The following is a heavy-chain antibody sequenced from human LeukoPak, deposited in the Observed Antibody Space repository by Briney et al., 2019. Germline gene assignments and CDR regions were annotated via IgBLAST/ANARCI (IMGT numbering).Heavy chain of an antibody. Sequence: ASVKVSCKASGGTFSSYAISWVRQAPGQGLEWMGGIIPIFGAANYAQKFQGRVTITADESTSTAYMELSSLRSEDTAVYYCATLGEYYDSSGYYYNWGQGTLVTVSS. J-gene: IGHJ4*02. CDR2: IIPIFGAA. V-gene: IGHV1-69*13. CDR3: ATLGEYYDSSGYYYN. CDR1: GGTFSSYA. D-gene: IGHD3-22*01.